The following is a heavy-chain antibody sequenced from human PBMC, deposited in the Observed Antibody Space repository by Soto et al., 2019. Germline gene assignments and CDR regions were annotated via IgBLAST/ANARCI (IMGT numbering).Heavy chain of an antibody. V-gene: IGHV3-20*01. J-gene: IGHJ2*01. CDR2: INWNGGST. CDR1: GFTFDDYG. D-gene: IGHD3-16*02. CDR3: ARDKRTGYDYIWGSYRLDAFDL. Sequence: EVQLVESGGGVVRPGGSLRLSCAASGFTFDDYGMSWVRQAPGKGLEWVSGINWNGGSTGYADSVKGRFTISRDNAKNSLYLQMNSLRAEDTALYHCARDKRTGYDYIWGSYRLDAFDLWGRGTLVTVSS.